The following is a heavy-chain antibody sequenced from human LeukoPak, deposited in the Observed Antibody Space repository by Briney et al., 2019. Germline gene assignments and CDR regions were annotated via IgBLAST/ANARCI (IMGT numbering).Heavy chain of an antibody. D-gene: IGHD5-24*01. V-gene: IGHV3-23*01. CDR3: ARALLPGRFLSRWLQSGYFDY. CDR2: ISGSGGIT. Sequence: PGGSLRLSCETSGFIFSSHAMNWVRQAPGKGLEWVSVISGSGGITYYADSVKGRFTISRDNAKNSLYLQMNSLRAEDTAVYYCARALLPGRFLSRWLQSGYFDYWGQGTLVTVSS. CDR1: GFIFSSHA. J-gene: IGHJ4*02.